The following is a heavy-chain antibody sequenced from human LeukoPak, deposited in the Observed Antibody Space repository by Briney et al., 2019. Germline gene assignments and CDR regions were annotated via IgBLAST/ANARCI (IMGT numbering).Heavy chain of an antibody. Sequence: PSETLSLTCAVYGGSFSGYYWSWIRRPPGKGLEWIGEINHTGSTNYNPSLKSRVTISVDTSKNQFSLKLSSVTAADTAVYYCARDRYYDSSGYSTNYWYFDLWGRGTLVTVSS. V-gene: IGHV4-34*01. CDR3: ARDRYYDSSGYSTNYWYFDL. J-gene: IGHJ2*01. CDR2: INHTGST. CDR1: GGSFSGYY. D-gene: IGHD3-22*01.